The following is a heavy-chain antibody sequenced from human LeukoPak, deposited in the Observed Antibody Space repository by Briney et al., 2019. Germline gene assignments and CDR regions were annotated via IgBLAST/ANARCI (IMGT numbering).Heavy chain of an antibody. CDR3: ANLIAPMTPSFDY. D-gene: IGHD2-8*01. V-gene: IGHV3-30*02. Sequence: WGSLRLSCAASGCTFSSYGMHWVRQAPGKGLEWVAFIRYDGSNKYYAASVKGRFTISRDNSKNTLYLQMNSLRAEDTAVYDCANLIAPMTPSFDYWGQGTLVTVSS. CDR2: IRYDGSNK. CDR1: GCTFSSYG. J-gene: IGHJ4*02.